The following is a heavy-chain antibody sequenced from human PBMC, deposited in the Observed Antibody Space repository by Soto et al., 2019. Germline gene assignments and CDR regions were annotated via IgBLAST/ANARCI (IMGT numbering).Heavy chain of an antibody. CDR2: IYHSGST. Sequence: SETLSLTCAVSGGSISSGGYSWSWIRQPPGKGLEWIGYIYHSGSTYYNPSLKSRVTIPVDRSKNQFSLKLSSVTAADTAVYYCARGVPVRFDYWGQGTLVTVSS. D-gene: IGHD4-17*01. V-gene: IGHV4-30-2*01. CDR1: GGSISSGGYS. J-gene: IGHJ4*02. CDR3: ARGVPVRFDY.